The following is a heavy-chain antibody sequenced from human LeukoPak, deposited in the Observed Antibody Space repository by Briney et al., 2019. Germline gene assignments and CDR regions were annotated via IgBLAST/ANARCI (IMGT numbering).Heavy chain of an antibody. V-gene: IGHV3-30-3*01. CDR3: ASGCSEYDSSGYCFEH. CDR1: GFTFSHYA. CDR2: ISYDGSNK. D-gene: IGHD3-22*01. J-gene: IGHJ4*02. Sequence: GRSLRLSCAASGFTFSHYAIHWVRQAPGKGLEWVAVISYDGSNKLYADSVKGRFTLSRGDSKNTLSLQMNSLRAEDTAVYYCASGCSEYDSSGYCFEHWGQGILVTVSS.